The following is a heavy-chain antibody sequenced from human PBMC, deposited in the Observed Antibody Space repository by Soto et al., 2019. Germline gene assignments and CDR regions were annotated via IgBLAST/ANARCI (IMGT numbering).Heavy chain of an antibody. CDR2: IYYSGST. CDR1: GGSISSYY. D-gene: IGHD3-10*01. CDR3: ARHVYGSGTSPYNWFDP. Sequence: SETLSLTCTVSGGSISSYYWSWIRQPPGKGLEWIGYIYYSGSTNYNPSLKSRVTISVDTSKNQFSLKLSSVTAADTAVYYCARHVYGSGTSPYNWFDPWGQGTLVTVSS. V-gene: IGHV4-59*08. J-gene: IGHJ5*02.